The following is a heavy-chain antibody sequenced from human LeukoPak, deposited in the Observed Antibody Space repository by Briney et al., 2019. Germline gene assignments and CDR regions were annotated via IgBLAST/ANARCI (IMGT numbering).Heavy chain of an antibody. CDR1: GVSFSHFA. CDR2: ISYDGSTK. J-gene: IGHJ4*02. Sequence: GGSLRLSCAASGVSFSHFAFHWFRQAPGKGREWVALISYDGSTKHDADSVKGRFTISRDNSKNTLYLEMNSLRADDTAVYYCAREVTVAGSDKRFDYWGQGTLVTVSS. V-gene: IGHV3-30-3*01. D-gene: IGHD6-19*01. CDR3: AREVTVAGSDKRFDY.